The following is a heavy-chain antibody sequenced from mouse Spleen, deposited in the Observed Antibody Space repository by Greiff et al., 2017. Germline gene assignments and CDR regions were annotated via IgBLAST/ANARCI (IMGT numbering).Heavy chain of an antibody. CDR2: IYPRSGNT. J-gene: IGHJ2*01. D-gene: IGHD1-1*01. CDR1: GYTFTSYG. V-gene: IGHV1-81*01. CDR3: ARAEIITTVVAAYFDY. Sequence: VQLQESGAELARPGASVKLSCKASGYTFTSYGISWVKQRTGQGLEWIGEIYPRSGNTYYNEKFKGKATLTADKSSSTAYMELRSLTSEDSAVYFCARAEIITTVVAAYFDYWGQGTTLTVSS.